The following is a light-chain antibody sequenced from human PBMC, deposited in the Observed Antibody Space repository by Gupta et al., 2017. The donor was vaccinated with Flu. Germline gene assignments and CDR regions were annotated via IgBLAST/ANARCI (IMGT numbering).Light chain of an antibody. CDR1: QSISSY. J-gene: IGKJ1*01. CDR2: AAS. V-gene: IGKV1-39*01. CDR3: QQSYSTPRT. Sequence: PSSLSASVGDRVTITCRESQSISSYLNWYQQKPGKAPKLLIYAASSLQSGVPSRFSGSGSGTDFTLTISRLQPEDFATYYCQQSYSTPRTFGQGTKVEIK.